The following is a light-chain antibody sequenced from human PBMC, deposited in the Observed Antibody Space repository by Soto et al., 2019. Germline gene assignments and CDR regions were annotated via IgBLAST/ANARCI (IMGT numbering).Light chain of an antibody. Sequence: IQLTQSPSTLSASVGGRVTITCQASQDISNYLNWYQQKPGKAPKLLIYYASNLKTGVPSRFSGSGSGTHFTFTITSLQSEDFATYYCQHSYSTPPITFGQGTRLEIK. CDR1: QDISNY. J-gene: IGKJ5*01. CDR2: YAS. CDR3: QHSYSTPPIT. V-gene: IGKV1-33*01.